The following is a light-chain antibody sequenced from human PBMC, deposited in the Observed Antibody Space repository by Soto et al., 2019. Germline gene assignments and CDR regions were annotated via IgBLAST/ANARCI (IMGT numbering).Light chain of an antibody. J-gene: IGKJ4*01. V-gene: IGKV3D-20*02. Sequence: EIVLTQSPGTLSLSPGERATLSCRASQSVSNNYLAWFQQKPGQAPRVLIYGVSSRATGIPDRFSGSGSGTDFTLTISRLEPEDFAVYYCQQRSIWPLTFGGGTKVEIK. CDR1: QSVSNNY. CDR2: GVS. CDR3: QQRSIWPLT.